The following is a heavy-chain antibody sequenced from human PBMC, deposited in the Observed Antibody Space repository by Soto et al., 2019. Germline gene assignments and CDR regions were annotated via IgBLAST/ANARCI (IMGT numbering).Heavy chain of an antibody. J-gene: IGHJ4*02. D-gene: IGHD2-2*02. V-gene: IGHV1-69*02. Sequence: QVQLVQSGAEVKKPGSSVKVSCKASGGTFSSYTISWVRQAPGQGLEWMGRIIPMLGIANYAQKFQSRVTITADKSTSTAYMELSSLRSEDTAVYYCAMEYCSSTSCDRDYWGQGTGVTVSS. CDR3: AMEYCSSTSCDRDY. CDR2: IIPMLGIA. CDR1: GGTFSSYT.